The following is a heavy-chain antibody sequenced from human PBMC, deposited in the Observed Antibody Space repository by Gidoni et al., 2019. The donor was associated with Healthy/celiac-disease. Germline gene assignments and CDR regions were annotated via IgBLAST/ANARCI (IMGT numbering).Heavy chain of an antibody. CDR2: IYYSGGT. V-gene: IGHV4-31*03. Sequence: QVQLQESGPGLVKPSQTLSLTCTVSGGSISRGGYYWSWIRQHPGKGLEWIGYIYYSGGTYYNPSLKSRVTISVDTSKNQFSLKLSSVTAADTAVYYCARLNWGSTLVGAFDIWGQGTMVTVSS. CDR1: GGSISRGGYY. J-gene: IGHJ3*02. D-gene: IGHD7-27*01. CDR3: ARLNWGSTLVGAFDI.